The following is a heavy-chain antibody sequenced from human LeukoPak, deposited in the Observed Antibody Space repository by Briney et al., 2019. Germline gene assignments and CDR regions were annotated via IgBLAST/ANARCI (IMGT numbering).Heavy chain of an antibody. CDR2: INPSGGST. Sequence: ASVKVSCKASGYTFTSYYMHWVRQAPGQGLEWMGIINPSGGSTIYAQKFQGRVTMTRDTSTSTVYMELSSLRSEDTAVYYCAVSSTSLPGAFDIWGQGTMVTVSS. CDR1: GYTFTSYY. J-gene: IGHJ3*02. V-gene: IGHV1-46*01. D-gene: IGHD2-2*01. CDR3: AVSSTSLPGAFDI.